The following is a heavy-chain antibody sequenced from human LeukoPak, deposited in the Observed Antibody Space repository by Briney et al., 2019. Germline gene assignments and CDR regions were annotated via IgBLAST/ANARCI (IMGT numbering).Heavy chain of an antibody. D-gene: IGHD2-2*01. J-gene: IGHJ5*02. CDR1: RYTYTGYY. V-gene: IGHV1-2*02. CDR3: ARDSDCSSTSCPNWFDP. CDR2: INPNSGGT. Sequence: ASVKVSCKPSRYTYTGYYIHWVRQAPGQGLEWMGWINPNSGGTNYAQKFQGRVTMTRDTSISTAYIELSRLRSDDTAVYYCARDSDCSSTSCPNWFDPWGQGTLVTVSS.